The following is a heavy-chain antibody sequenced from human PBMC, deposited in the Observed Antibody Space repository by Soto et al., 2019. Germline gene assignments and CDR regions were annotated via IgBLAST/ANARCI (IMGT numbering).Heavy chain of an antibody. Sequence: QVQLVQSGAEVKKPGASVTVSCKASGYTFTNYYIHWVRQAPGQGLEWMGIINPSGGSTNSAQKFQGRVTITRDTSTRTVYMELNSLRAEDTAVDYCARGYDVLTAYYLGGLGGQGTAVTVSS. CDR3: ARGYDVLTAYYLGGL. J-gene: IGHJ6*02. CDR2: INPSGGST. CDR1: GYTFTNYY. D-gene: IGHD3-9*01. V-gene: IGHV1-46*01.